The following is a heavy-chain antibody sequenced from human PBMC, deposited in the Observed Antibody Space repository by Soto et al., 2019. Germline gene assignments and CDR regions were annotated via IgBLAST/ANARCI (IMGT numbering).Heavy chain of an antibody. V-gene: IGHV3-23*01. J-gene: IGHJ4*02. CDR3: AKHRGFVAGPFDS. CDR2: LSGNVGSTT. Sequence: EVQVLESGGGLAQPEGSLRLSCAVSGITFTNYAMGWVRPAPGKGLEWVSGLSGNVGSTTHYADSVKGRFTISRDNSKNILFLQMNSLRAEDTAVYYCAKHRGFVAGPFDSWGQGTLVIVSS. D-gene: IGHD6-19*01. CDR1: GITFTNYA.